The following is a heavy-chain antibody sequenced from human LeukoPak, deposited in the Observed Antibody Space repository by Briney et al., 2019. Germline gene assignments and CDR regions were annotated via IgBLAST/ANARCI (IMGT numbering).Heavy chain of an antibody. J-gene: IGHJ4*02. CDR2: INWSDGNT. CDR3: ARDGGETGESDY. V-gene: IGHV3-20*04. D-gene: IGHD3-10*01. CDR1: GFTFDDYG. Sequence: RGSLRLSCAASGFTFDDYGMSWVRQAPGKGLEWVSSINWSDGNTGYADSVKGRFTVSRDNAKNSLYLQMDSLRAEDTALYYCARDGGETGESDYWGQGTLVTVSS.